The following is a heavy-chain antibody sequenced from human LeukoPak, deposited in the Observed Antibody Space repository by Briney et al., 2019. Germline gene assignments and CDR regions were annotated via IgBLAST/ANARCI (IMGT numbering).Heavy chain of an antibody. V-gene: IGHV3-30-3*01. CDR1: EFTFSNYA. J-gene: IGHJ4*02. CDR2: ISYDGNTI. Sequence: GGSLRLSCAASEFTFSNYALHWVRQAPGKGLQWVAVISYDGNTIHYADSVKGRFIISRDTSKNTLYLQMNSLRAEDTAVYYCVKDLAHSSGYYPNDYWGQGTLVTVSS. D-gene: IGHD3-22*01. CDR3: VKDLAHSSGYYPNDY.